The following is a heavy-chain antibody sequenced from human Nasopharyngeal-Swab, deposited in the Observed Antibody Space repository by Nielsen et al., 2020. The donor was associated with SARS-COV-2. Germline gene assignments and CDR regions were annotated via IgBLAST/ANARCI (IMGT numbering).Heavy chain of an antibody. CDR2: INTNTGGT. V-gene: IGHV1-2*02. Sequence: ASVTVSCKASGYTFTNYYIHWVRQAPGQGLEWMGWINTNTGGTNSAQKFQGRVTMTRDPSISTAFMNLSRLTSDDTAVYYCARTGGGGNYFYGMDVWGQGTTVTVSS. J-gene: IGHJ6*02. D-gene: IGHD3-16*01. CDR3: ARTGGGGNYFYGMDV. CDR1: GYTFTNYY.